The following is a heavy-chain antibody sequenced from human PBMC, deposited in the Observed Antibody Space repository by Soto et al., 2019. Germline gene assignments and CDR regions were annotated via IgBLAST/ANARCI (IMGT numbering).Heavy chain of an antibody. CDR3: ARHPWAAAGTIDYLDY. CDR1: GGSISSSSYY. D-gene: IGHD6-13*01. J-gene: IGHJ4*02. Sequence: PSGTLSLTCTVSGGSISSSSYYWGWIRQPPGKGLEWIGSIYYSGSTYYNPSLKSRVTISVDTSKNQFSLKLSSVTAADTAVYXCARHPWAAAGTIDYLDYWGQGTLVTV. CDR2: IYYSGST. V-gene: IGHV4-39*01.